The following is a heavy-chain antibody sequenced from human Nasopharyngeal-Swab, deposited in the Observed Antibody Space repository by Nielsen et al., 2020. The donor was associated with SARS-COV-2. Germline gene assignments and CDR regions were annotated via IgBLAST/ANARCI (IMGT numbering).Heavy chain of an antibody. Sequence: EGSLRLSCAASGFTFGSYGMHWVRQAPGKGLEWVAVIWFDGRNKYYADSVKGRFTISRDNSKNTLHLQMNSLRGEDTAVYYCARDLDYYDNSGYPFDYWGQGTLVTVSS. CDR2: IWFDGRNK. D-gene: IGHD3-22*01. V-gene: IGHV3-33*01. J-gene: IGHJ4*02. CDR3: ARDLDYYDNSGYPFDY. CDR1: GFTFGSYG.